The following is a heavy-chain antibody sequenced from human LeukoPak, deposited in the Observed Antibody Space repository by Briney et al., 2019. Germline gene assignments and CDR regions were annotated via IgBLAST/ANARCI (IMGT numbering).Heavy chain of an antibody. CDR2: INTDGSST. CDR1: GFTLSNYW. V-gene: IGHV3-74*01. J-gene: IGHJ3*02. Sequence: GGSLRLSCSASGFTLSNYWMHWVRQAPGKGLVWVSRINTDGSSTNYADSVKGRFTVSRDNAKNTLYLQMNSLRAEDTAVYYCARVIGWDEPFDIWGQGTMVAVSS. D-gene: IGHD1-26*01. CDR3: ARVIGWDEPFDI.